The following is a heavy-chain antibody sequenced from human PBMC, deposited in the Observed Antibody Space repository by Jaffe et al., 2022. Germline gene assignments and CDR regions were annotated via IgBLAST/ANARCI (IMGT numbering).Heavy chain of an antibody. CDR2: IYWNDDK. J-gene: IGHJ2*01. Sequence: QITLKESGPTLVKPTQTLTLTCTFSGFSLSTSGVGVGWIRQPPGKALEWLALIYWNDDKRYSPSLKSRLTITKDTSKNQVVLTMTNMDPVDTATYYCAHSPTESNYDFWSGYPTSWYFDLWGRGTLVTVSS. CDR3: AHSPTESNYDFWSGYPTSWYFDL. CDR1: GFSLSTSGVG. V-gene: IGHV2-5*01. D-gene: IGHD3-3*01.